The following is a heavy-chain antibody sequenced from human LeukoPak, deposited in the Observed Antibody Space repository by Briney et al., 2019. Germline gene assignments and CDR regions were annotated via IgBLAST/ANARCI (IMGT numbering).Heavy chain of an antibody. D-gene: IGHD1-14*01. Sequence: WGSLRLSCAASGFTFRSYWMHWVRQAPGKGLVWVSRINFDGSSTSYADSVKGRFTISRNNAKNTLFLQMNSLRAEDTAVYYCARDPENKDAFDIWGQGTMVTVSS. J-gene: IGHJ3*02. CDR2: INFDGSST. CDR1: GFTFRSYW. V-gene: IGHV3-74*01. CDR3: ARDPENKDAFDI.